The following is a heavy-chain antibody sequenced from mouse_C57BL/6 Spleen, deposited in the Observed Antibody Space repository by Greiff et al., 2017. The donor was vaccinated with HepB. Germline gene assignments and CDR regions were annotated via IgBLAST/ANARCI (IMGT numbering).Heavy chain of an antibody. CDR3: ATQGLLDY. Sequence: VQLQQPGAELVMPGASVKLSCKASGYTFTSYWMHWVKQRPGQGLEWIGEIDPSDSYTNYNQKFKGKSTLTVDKSSSTAYMQLSSLTSEDSAVYYCATQGLLDYWGQGTTLTVSS. D-gene: IGHD2-10*01. CDR1: GYTFTSYW. CDR2: IDPSDSYT. V-gene: IGHV1-69*01. J-gene: IGHJ2*01.